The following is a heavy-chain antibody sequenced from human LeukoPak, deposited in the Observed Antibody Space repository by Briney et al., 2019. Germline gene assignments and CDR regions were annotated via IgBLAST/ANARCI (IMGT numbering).Heavy chain of an antibody. CDR3: ARRPNVLLWFGELRRPQHYFDY. Sequence: SETLSLTCAVYGGSFSGYYWSWIRQPPGKGLEWIGEINHSGSTNYNPSLKSRVTISVDTTKNQFSLKLSSVTAADTAVYYCARRPNVLLWFGELRRPQHYFDYWGQGTLVTVSS. V-gene: IGHV4-34*01. J-gene: IGHJ4*02. CDR1: GGSFSGYY. CDR2: INHSGST. D-gene: IGHD3-10*01.